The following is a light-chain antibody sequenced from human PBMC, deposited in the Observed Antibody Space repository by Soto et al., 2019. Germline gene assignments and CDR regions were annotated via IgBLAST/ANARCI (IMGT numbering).Light chain of an antibody. CDR1: ESVGNY. CDR2: DTS. V-gene: IGKV3-11*01. Sequence: EIVLTQSPATLSLSPGQRATLSCRASESVGNYLAWFQQRPGQAPRLLIYDTSNRAIGIPPRFSGSGSGTDFTLTISSLEPEDFAVYYCQQRSRLITFGHGTRLEI. J-gene: IGKJ5*01. CDR3: QQRSRLIT.